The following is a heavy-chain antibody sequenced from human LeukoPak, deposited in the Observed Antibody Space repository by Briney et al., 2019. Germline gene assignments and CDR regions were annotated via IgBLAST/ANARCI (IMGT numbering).Heavy chain of an antibody. J-gene: IGHJ6*02. CDR3: TKDYCGKFCSAV. CDR2: ITNSGGST. V-gene: IGHV3-23*01. Sequence: PGGSLRLSCAASGFTFSAFGMNWVRQAPGKGLEWVSTITNSGGSTYYVDSVKGRFTIPRDNSKNTLYLQMNSLRAEDTAKYYCTKDYCGKFCSAVWGQGTTVTVSS. D-gene: IGHD3-9*01. CDR1: GFTFSAFG.